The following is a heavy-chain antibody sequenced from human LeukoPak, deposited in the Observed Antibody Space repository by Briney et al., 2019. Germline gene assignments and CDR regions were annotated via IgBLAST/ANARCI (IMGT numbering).Heavy chain of an antibody. V-gene: IGHV3-15*01. CDR1: GFTFNNAW. CDR3: IADLFNHYYGMDV. J-gene: IGHJ6*02. Sequence: GGSLRLSCAASGFTFNNAWMSWVRQAPGKGLEWVGRVKSKTDGGTIDYGAPVKGKFTISRDDSKNTMSLQMNSLKTEDTGVYYCIADLFNHYYGMDVWGQGTTVTVPS. CDR2: VKSKTDGGTI.